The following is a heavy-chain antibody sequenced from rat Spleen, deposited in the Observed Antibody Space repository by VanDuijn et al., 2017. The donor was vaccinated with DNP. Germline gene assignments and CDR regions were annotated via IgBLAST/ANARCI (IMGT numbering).Heavy chain of an antibody. CDR2: ISYDGSST. CDR3: TTAYYGFAY. V-gene: IGHV5-7*01. CDR1: GFTFSDYN. J-gene: IGHJ3*01. D-gene: IGHD1-1*01. Sequence: EVQLVESGGGLVQPGRSLKLSCAASGFTFSDYNMAWVRQAPKKGLEWVATISYDGSSTYYRDSVKGRFTLSRDNAENTLYLQMDSLRSEDTATYYCTTAYYGFAYWGQGTLVTVSS.